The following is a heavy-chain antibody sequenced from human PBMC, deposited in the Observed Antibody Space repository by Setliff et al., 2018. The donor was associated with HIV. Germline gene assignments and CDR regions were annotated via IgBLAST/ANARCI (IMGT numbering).Heavy chain of an antibody. D-gene: IGHD3-10*01. CDR3: ARVGYHGSGRYSFDY. J-gene: IGHJ4*02. CDR1: GGSISSGSYY. CDR2: IHTSGST. Sequence: SETLSLTCTVSGGSISSGSYYWSWIRQPAGKGLEWIGHIHTSGSTKYNPSLKSRVTISADTSKNQFSLNLSSVTAAEAAVYYCARVGYHGSGRYSFDYWGQGTLVTVSS. V-gene: IGHV4-61*09.